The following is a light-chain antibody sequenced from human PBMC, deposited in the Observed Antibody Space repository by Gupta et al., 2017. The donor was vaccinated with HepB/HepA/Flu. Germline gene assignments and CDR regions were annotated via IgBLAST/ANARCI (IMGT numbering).Light chain of an antibody. CDR3: QQYGSSPVT. CDR1: QSVSSSY. CDR2: GAS. Sequence: EIVLTQSPGSLSLSPGDTATFSCRASQSVSSSYLAWYQQKPGQAPRLLISGASSRATGIPDRFSGSGSGTGFTLTISRLEPEDFAVYYCQQYGSSPVTFGQGTKVEIK. V-gene: IGKV3-20*01. J-gene: IGKJ1*01.